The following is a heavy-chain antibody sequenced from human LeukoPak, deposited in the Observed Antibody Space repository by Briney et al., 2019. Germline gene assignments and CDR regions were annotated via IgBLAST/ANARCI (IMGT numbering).Heavy chain of an antibody. J-gene: IGHJ6*03. CDR1: GFTFSSYS. D-gene: IGHD6-13*01. CDR2: ISSSSSTI. CDR3: AREQQLGYYYYYYMDV. Sequence: GGSLRLSCAASGFTFSSYSMNWVRQAPGKGREWVSYISSSSSTIYYADSVKGRFTISRDNAKNSLYLQMNSLRAEDTAVYYCAREQQLGYYYYYYMDVWGKGTTVTVSS. V-gene: IGHV3-48*01.